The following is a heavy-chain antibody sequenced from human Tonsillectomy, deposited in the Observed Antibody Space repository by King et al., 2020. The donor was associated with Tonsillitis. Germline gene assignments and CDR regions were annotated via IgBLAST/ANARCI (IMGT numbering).Heavy chain of an antibody. Sequence: VQLVESGGGGVQPGRSLRLSCVSSGFTFSSYAMHWVRQAPGKGREWGALISYDGSNKYYTDSVKGRFTISRDNSKNTLFLQMNSLSAEDTAVYHCARGVAGTGDSWGQGSLVIVSS. D-gene: IGHD6-19*01. V-gene: IGHV3-30-3*01. CDR3: ARGVAGTGDS. J-gene: IGHJ4*02. CDR1: GFTFSSYA. CDR2: ISYDGSNK.